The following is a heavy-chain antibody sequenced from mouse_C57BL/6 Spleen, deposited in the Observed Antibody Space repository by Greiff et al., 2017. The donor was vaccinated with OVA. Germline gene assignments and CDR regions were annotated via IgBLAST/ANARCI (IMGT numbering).Heavy chain of an antibody. CDR1: GFTFTDYY. Sequence: DVKLVESGGGLVQPGGSLSLSCAASGFTFTDYYMSWVRQPPGKALEWLGFIRNKANGYTTEYSASVKGRFTISRDNSQSILYLQMNALRAEDSATYYCARYMERGQLRPWFAYWGQGTLVTVSA. CDR2: IRNKANGYTT. J-gene: IGHJ3*01. CDR3: ARYMERGQLRPWFAY. D-gene: IGHD3-2*02. V-gene: IGHV7-3*01.